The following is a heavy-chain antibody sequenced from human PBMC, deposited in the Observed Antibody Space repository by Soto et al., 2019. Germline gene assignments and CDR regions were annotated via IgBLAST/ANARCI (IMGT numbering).Heavy chain of an antibody. CDR2: ISPGSRYP. CDR1: GFTFGYSY. CDR3: VRGGGGGLFDP. V-gene: IGHV3-11*06. Sequence: GGSLRLSCAGSGFTFGYSYMSWIRQAPGKGLEWLSYISPGSRYPAYADSVKGRFTISRDNAKRSPYLQMMSLTAEDTAIYYCVRGGGGGLFDPWGQGTMVTVSS. J-gene: IGHJ5*02. D-gene: IGHD2-15*01.